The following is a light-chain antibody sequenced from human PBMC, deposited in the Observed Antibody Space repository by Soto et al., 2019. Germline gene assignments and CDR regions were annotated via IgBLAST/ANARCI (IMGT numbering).Light chain of an antibody. V-gene: IGLV1-40*01. J-gene: IGLJ1*01. Sequence: QPVLKHPPSVSGAHLDGVTIFCTGSTSNIGAGYDVHWYQQLPGTAPKLLIYDNTNRPSGVPDRFSGSKSGASASLAITGLQAEDEADYYCQSYDSSLSEYVFGSGTKVTVL. CDR2: DNT. CDR1: TSNIGAGYD. CDR3: QSYDSSLSEYV.